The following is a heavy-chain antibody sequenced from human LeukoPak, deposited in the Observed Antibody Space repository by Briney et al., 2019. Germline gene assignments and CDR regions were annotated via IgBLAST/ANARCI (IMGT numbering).Heavy chain of an antibody. Sequence: PSETLSLTCTVSGASISNYYWSWIRQPAGKRLEWIGRIYISGSTDYNPSLKSRVTMSTDTSKNQFSLKLSSVTAADTAVYYCARYTSMVAFHAHGFDIWGQGTMVTVSS. D-gene: IGHD3-10*01. V-gene: IGHV4-4*07. CDR2: IYISGST. CDR3: ARYTSMVAFHAHGFDI. CDR1: GASISNYY. J-gene: IGHJ3*02.